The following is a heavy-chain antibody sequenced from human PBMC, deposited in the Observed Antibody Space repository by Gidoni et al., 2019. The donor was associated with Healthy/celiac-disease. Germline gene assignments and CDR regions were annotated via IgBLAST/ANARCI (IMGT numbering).Heavy chain of an antibody. Sequence: QLQLQESGPGLVKPSATLSLTCTVSGGSISSSSYYWGWIRQPPGKGLEWIGSIYYSGSTYYNPSLKSRVTISVDTSKNQFSLKLSSVTAADTAVYYCARLEGLGGLNWFDPWGQGTLVTVSS. CDR1: GGSISSSSYY. CDR3: ARLEGLGGLNWFDP. V-gene: IGHV4-39*01. J-gene: IGHJ5*02. CDR2: IYYSGST. D-gene: IGHD3-16*01.